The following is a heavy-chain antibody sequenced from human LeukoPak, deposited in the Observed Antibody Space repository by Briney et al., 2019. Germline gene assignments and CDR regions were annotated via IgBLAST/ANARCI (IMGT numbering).Heavy chain of an antibody. V-gene: IGHV3-7*01. D-gene: IGHD3-3*01. Sequence: GGSLRLSCAASGFTFSSYWMSWVRQAPGKGLEWVANIKQDGSEKYYVDSVKGRFTISRDNAKNSLYLQMNSLRAEDTAVYYCARDRSTIFGVVTYMDVWGKGTTATVSS. CDR2: IKQDGSEK. CDR1: GFTFSSYW. J-gene: IGHJ6*03. CDR3: ARDRSTIFGVVTYMDV.